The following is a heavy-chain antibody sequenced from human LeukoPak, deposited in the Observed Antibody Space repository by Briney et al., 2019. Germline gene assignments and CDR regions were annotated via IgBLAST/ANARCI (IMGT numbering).Heavy chain of an antibody. CDR1: GGSFNGYS. D-gene: IGHD6-6*01. Sequence: SETLSLTCAVYGGSFNGYSWSWIRQSPGKGLEWIGEINLGGSTNYNPSLKSRVTMTIDTSKKEVSLNLTSVTAADTSIYFCASSSKVVRPDSWDYWGQGALVTVSS. J-gene: IGHJ4*02. CDR2: INLGGST. CDR3: ASSSKVVRPDSWDY. V-gene: IGHV4-34*01.